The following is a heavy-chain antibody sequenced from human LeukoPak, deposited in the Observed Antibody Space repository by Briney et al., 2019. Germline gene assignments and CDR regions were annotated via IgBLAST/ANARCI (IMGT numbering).Heavy chain of an antibody. V-gene: IGHV4-59*01. J-gene: IGHJ4*02. CDR3: ARGWGSYYFDY. CDR1: GGSTSSYY. Sequence: SETLSLTCTVSGGSTSSYYWSWIRQPPGKGLEWIGYIYYSGSTNYNPSLESRVTISIDTSKNQFSLKLSSVTAVDTAVYYCARGWGSYYFDYWGQGTLVTASS. CDR2: IYYSGST. D-gene: IGHD3-16*01.